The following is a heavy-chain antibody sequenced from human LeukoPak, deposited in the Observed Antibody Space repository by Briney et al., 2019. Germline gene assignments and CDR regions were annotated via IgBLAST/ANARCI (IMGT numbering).Heavy chain of an antibody. CDR3: ARMLSVWSGYASDY. J-gene: IGHJ4*02. V-gene: IGHV1-2*02. CDR2: IHPNSGGT. CDR1: GYTFTSYG. D-gene: IGHD3-3*01. Sequence: ASVKVSCKASGYTFTSYGISWVRQAPGQGLEWMGWIHPNSGGTNYAQKFQGRVTMTRDTSISTAYMELSRLRSDDTAVYYCARMLSVWSGYASDYWGQGTLVTVSS.